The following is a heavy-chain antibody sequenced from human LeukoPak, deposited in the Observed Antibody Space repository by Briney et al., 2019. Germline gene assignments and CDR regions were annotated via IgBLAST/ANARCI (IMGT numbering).Heavy chain of an antibody. CDR2: ISGSGGST. V-gene: IGHV3-23*01. D-gene: IGHD6-13*01. CDR1: GFTFSSYS. CDR3: AKGSSWTSGYFDY. J-gene: IGHJ4*02. Sequence: HTGGSLRLSCAASGFTFSSYSMNWVRQAPGKGLEWVSAISGSGGSTYYADSVKGRFTISRDNPKNTLYLQMNSLRAEDTAVYYCAKGSSWTSGYFDYWGQGTLVTVSS.